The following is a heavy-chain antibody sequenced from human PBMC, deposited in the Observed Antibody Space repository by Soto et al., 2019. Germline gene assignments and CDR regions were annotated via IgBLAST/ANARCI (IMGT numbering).Heavy chain of an antibody. J-gene: IGHJ6*02. CDR3: AKHPLVGAITNYYYYGMDV. CDR1: GGTFSSYA. V-gene: IGHV1-69*01. Sequence: QVQLVQSGAEVKKPGSSVKVSCKASGGTFSSYAISWVRQAPGQGLEWMGGIIPIFGTANYAQKFQGRVTITADESTSTAYMELSSLRSEDTAVYYCAKHPLVGAITNYYYYGMDVWGQGTTVTVSS. D-gene: IGHD1-26*01. CDR2: IIPIFGTA.